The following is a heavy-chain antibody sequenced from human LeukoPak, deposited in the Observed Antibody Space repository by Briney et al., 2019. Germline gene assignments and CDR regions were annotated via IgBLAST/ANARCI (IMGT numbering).Heavy chain of an antibody. J-gene: IGHJ4*02. V-gene: IGHV4-30-2*01. Sequence: PSETLSLTCTVSGGSISSGGYYWSCIRQPPGKGLEWIGYIYHSGSTYYNPSLKSRVTISVDRSKNQFSLKLSSVTAADTAVYYCARDDKWLVHWGQGTLVTVSS. D-gene: IGHD6-19*01. CDR3: ARDDKWLVH. CDR1: GGSISSGGYY. CDR2: IYHSGST.